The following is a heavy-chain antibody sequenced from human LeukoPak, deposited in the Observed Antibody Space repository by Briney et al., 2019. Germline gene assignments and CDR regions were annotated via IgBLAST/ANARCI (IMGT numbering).Heavy chain of an antibody. J-gene: IGHJ5*02. CDR2: IYHSGST. Sequence: SKTLSLTCTVSGGSISSGGYYWSWIRQPPGKGLEWIVYIYHSGSTYYNPSLKSRVTISVDRSKNQFSLKLSSVTAADTAVYYCARGGVVPAAISNWFDPWGQGTLVTVSS. CDR3: ARGGVVPAAISNWFDP. V-gene: IGHV4-30-2*01. D-gene: IGHD2-2*01. CDR1: GGSISSGGYY.